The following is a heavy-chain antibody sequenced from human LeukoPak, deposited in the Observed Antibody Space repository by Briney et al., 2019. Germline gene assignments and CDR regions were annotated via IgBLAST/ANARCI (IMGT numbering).Heavy chain of an antibody. D-gene: IGHD6-13*01. CDR2: ISSSSSYI. V-gene: IGHV3-21*01. J-gene: IGHJ3*02. Sequence: PGGSLRLSCAASGFTFSSYSMNWVRQAPGKGLEWVSSISSSSSYIYYADSVKGRFTISRDNAKNSLYLQMNSLRAEDTAVYYCARRQQLVPNAFDTWGQGTMVTVSS. CDR1: GFTFSSYS. CDR3: ARRQQLVPNAFDT.